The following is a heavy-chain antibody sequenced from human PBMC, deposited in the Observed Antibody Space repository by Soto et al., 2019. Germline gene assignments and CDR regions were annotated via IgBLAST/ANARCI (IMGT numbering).Heavy chain of an antibody. CDR2: ISWNSGSI. CDR3: AKDRGWYPLDAFDI. CDR1: GFTFDDYA. J-gene: IGHJ3*02. Sequence: EVQLVESGGGLVQPGRSLRLSCAASGFTFDDYAMHWVRQAQGKGLEWVSGISWNSGSIGYADSVKGRFTISRDNAKNALYLQMNSLRAEDTALYYCAKDRGWYPLDAFDIWGQGTMVTVSS. V-gene: IGHV3-9*01. D-gene: IGHD6-19*01.